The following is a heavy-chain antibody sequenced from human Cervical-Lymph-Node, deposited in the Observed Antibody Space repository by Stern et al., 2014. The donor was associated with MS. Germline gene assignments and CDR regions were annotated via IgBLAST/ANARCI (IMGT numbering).Heavy chain of an antibody. J-gene: IGHJ3*01. CDR2: IIPIFDTP. Sequence: QDQLVQSGAEVKKPGSSVKVSCKASGGTFTSFSINWVRQVPGQSLEWMGGIIPIFDTPNLAQKFQGRVTITADSSTSTVYMALNSLISDDTAVYYCVLPSKVTTAAFDVWGRGTMVTVSS. CDR3: VLPSKVTTAAFDV. V-gene: IGHV1-69*14. D-gene: IGHD4-17*01. CDR1: GGTFTSFS.